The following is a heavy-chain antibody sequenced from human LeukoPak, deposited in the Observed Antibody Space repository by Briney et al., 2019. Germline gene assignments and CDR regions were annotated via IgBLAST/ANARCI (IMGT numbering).Heavy chain of an antibody. V-gene: IGHV4-34*01. J-gene: IGHJ4*02. CDR3: ARGGRGYDFDY. CDR1: GGSFSGYY. Sequence: SETLSLTCAVYGGSFSGYYWSWIRQPPGKGLEWIGEINHSGSTNYNPSLKSRVTISVDTFKNQFSLKLGSVTAADTAVYYCARGGRGYDFDYWGQGTLVTVSS. CDR2: INHSGST. D-gene: IGHD6-25*01.